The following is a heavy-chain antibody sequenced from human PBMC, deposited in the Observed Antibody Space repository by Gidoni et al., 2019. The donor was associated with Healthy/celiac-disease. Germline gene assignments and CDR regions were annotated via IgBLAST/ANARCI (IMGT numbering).Heavy chain of an antibody. J-gene: IGHJ6*02. CDR2: ISYDGSNK. V-gene: IGHV3-30*04. Sequence: QVQLVESGGGVGQPGRSLRLSCAASGFTFSSYAMHWVRQAPGKGLEWVAVISYDGSNKYYADSVKGRFTISRDNSKNTLYLQMNSLRAEDTAVYYCAGQGGMDVWGQGTTVTVSS. CDR1: GFTFSSYA. CDR3: AGQGGMDV.